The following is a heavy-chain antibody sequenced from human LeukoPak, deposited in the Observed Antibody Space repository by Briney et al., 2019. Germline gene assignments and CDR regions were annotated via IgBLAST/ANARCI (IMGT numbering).Heavy chain of an antibody. Sequence: GGSLRLSCAASGFTFSSYWMSWVRQAPGKGLEWVANIKQDGSEKYYVDSVKGRFTISRDNAKNSPYLQMNSLRAEDTAVYYCARDPTVTTLGVVDYWGQGTLVTVSS. J-gene: IGHJ4*02. CDR1: GFTFSSYW. V-gene: IGHV3-7*01. CDR2: IKQDGSEK. CDR3: ARDPTVTTLGVVDY. D-gene: IGHD4-17*01.